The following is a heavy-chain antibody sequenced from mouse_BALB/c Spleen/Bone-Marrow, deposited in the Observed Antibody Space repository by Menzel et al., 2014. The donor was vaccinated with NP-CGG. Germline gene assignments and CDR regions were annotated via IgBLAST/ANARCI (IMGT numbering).Heavy chain of an antibody. CDR2: ISSGSSTI. J-gene: IGHJ4*01. V-gene: IGHV5-17*02. D-gene: IGHD2-1*01. Sequence: EVMLVESGGGLVQPGGSRKLSCAASGFTFSSFGMHWVRQAPEKGLEWVAYISSGSSTIYYADTVKGRFTISRDNPKNTLFLQMTSLSSEDTAMYNCARSRGNFLYYAMDYWGQGTSVTGSS. CDR3: ARSRGNFLYYAMDY. CDR1: GFTFSSFG.